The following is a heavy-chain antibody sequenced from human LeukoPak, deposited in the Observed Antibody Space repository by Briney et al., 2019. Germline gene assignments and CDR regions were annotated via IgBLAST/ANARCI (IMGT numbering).Heavy chain of an antibody. Sequence: SVKVSCKASRYTFTSYVINWVREAAGQGLEWMGWMNPNTGRTGFAQKFQGRLTMTRDTSISTAYRELSSLRSEDTAVYYCARLSQTPDYYSNGGYYYLGYWGQGTPVTVSS. CDR1: RYTFTSYV. V-gene: IGHV1-8*01. CDR3: ARLSQTPDYYSNGGYYYLGY. CDR2: MNPNTGRT. J-gene: IGHJ4*02. D-gene: IGHD3-22*01.